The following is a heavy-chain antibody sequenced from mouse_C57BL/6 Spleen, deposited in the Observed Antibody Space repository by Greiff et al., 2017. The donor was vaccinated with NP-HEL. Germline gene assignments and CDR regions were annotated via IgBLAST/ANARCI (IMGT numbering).Heavy chain of an antibody. V-gene: IGHV1-26*01. J-gene: IGHJ2*01. CDR2: INPNNGGT. CDR1: GYTFTDYY. CDR3: ARETGTRFDY. Sequence: EVQLQQSGPELVKPGASVKISCKASGYTFTDYYMNWVKQSHGKSLEWIGDINPNNGGTSYNQKFKGKATLTVDKSSSTAYMELRSLTSEDSAVYYCARETGTRFDYWGQGTTLTVSS. D-gene: IGHD4-1*01.